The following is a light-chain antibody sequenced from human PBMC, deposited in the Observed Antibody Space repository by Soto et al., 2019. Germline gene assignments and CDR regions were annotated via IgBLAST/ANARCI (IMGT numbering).Light chain of an antibody. CDR2: SAS. CDR3: QQVNDYPLT. CDR1: QGVRSY. J-gene: IGKJ4*01. Sequence: DIQLTQSPSFLSASEGDRVTITCRASQGVRSYVAWYQQRPGKAPNLLIYSASTLQSGVPSRFSGSGSGTEFTLTISSLQPEDFATYYCQQVNDYPLTFGGGTKVEVK. V-gene: IGKV1-9*01.